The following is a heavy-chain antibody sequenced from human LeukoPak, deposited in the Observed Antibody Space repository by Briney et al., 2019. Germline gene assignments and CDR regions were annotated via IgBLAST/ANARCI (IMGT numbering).Heavy chain of an antibody. J-gene: IGHJ4*02. CDR1: GGSISSGDYY. Sequence: SETLSLTCTVSGGSISSGDYYWSWIREPPGKGLEWIGNSYYSGSTYYNPSLKSRFTISVATSKTHFSLKLSSVTAADTAVYYCAREGYDFWSGYYDYWGQGTLVTVSS. CDR3: AREGYDFWSGYYDY. CDR2: SYYSGST. V-gene: IGHV4-30-4*01. D-gene: IGHD3-3*01.